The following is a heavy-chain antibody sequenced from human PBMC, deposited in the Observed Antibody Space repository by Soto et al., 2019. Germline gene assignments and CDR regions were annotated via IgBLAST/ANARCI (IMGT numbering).Heavy chain of an antibody. CDR1: GVTVSNTY. CDR2: IYTAGGT. Sequence: EVQLVETGGGLIQPGGSLRLSCAASGVTVSNTYMTWVRQPPGKGLECGSVIYTAGGTNYADSVKGRFIISRDNSKNTQYLQMNSLRGEDTAVYYCARALPVAKGGFDPWGQGTLVTVSS. V-gene: IGHV3-53*02. J-gene: IGHJ5*02. CDR3: ARALPVAKGGFDP. D-gene: IGHD2-2*01.